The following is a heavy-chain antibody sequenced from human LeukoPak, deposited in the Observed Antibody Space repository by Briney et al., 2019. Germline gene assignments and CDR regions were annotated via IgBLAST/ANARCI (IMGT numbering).Heavy chain of an antibody. CDR1: GYTFTSYG. V-gene: IGHV1-18*01. CDR2: ISAYNGNT. J-gene: IGHJ5*02. Sequence: GASVKVSCKASGYTFTSYGISWVRQAPGQGLEWMGWISAYNGNTNYAQKFQGRVTMTRDMSTNTVYMELSSLRSEDTAVYYCARGAHDSSGPSINWFDPWGQGTLVTVSS. CDR3: ARGAHDSSGPSINWFDP. D-gene: IGHD3-22*01.